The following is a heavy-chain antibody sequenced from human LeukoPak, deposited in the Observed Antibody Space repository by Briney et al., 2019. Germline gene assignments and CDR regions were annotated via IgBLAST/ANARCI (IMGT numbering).Heavy chain of an antibody. CDR3: ARSIVVVPRGGNDAFDI. Sequence: ASVKVSCKASGYTFTGYYIHWVGQAPGQGLEWTGRINPNSGGTNYAQKFQGRVTMTRDTSISTAYMELSRLRSDDTAVYYCARSIVVVPRGGNDAFDIWGQGTVSPSLQ. J-gene: IGHJ3*02. CDR1: GYTFTGYY. V-gene: IGHV1-2*06. CDR2: INPNSGGT. D-gene: IGHD2-2*01.